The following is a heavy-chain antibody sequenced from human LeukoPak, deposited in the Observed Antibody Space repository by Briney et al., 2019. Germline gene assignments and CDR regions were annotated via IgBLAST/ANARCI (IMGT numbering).Heavy chain of an antibody. J-gene: IGHJ4*02. CDR1: GFTFSSYA. CDR3: AKTPYYDFWSGYHTVDY. Sequence: GGSLRLSCAASGFTFSSYAMSWVRQAPGKGLEWVSAISGSGGSTYYADSVKGRFTISRDNSKNTLYLQMNSLRAEDTAVYYCAKTPYYDFWSGYHTVDYWGQGTLVTVSS. D-gene: IGHD3-3*01. V-gene: IGHV3-23*01. CDR2: ISGSGGST.